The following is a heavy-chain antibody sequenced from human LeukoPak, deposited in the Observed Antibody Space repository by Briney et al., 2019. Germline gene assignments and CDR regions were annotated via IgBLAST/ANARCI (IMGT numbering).Heavy chain of an antibody. CDR2: IYDTGST. J-gene: IGHJ4*02. Sequence: SETLSLTCTVSGGSINSYYWSWIRQSPGKGLEWVGYIYDTGSTNYNPSLKSRVTISVDTSKNQFSLKLSSVTAADTAVYYCARAGRTPSGWVFDYRGQGTLVTVSS. CDR1: GGSINSYY. V-gene: IGHV4-59*13. CDR3: ARAGRTPSGWVFDY. D-gene: IGHD6-19*01.